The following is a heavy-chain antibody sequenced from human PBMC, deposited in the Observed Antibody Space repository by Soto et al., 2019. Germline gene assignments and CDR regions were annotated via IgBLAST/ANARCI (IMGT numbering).Heavy chain of an antibody. CDR1: GYTFTSYG. CDR2: ISAYNGNT. J-gene: IGHJ6*03. V-gene: IGHV1-18*01. CDR3: ARDPGPYYYYYYMDV. Sequence: ASVKVSCKASGYTFTSYGISWVRQAPGQGLEWMVWISAYNGNTNYAQKLQGRVTMTTDTSTSTAYMELRSLRSDDTAVYYCARDPGPYYYYYYMDVWGKGTTVTVSS.